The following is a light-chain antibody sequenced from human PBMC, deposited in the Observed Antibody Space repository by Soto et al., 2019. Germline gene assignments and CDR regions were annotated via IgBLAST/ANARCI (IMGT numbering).Light chain of an antibody. J-gene: IGKJ1*01. CDR3: QQYGSSGT. V-gene: IGKV3-20*01. CDR2: GAS. Sequence: VLLTQSPVTLSVSPGERATLSCRASQSISNNLAWYQQKPGQAPRLLIYGASNRATGIPDRFSGSGSGTDFTLTISRLEPEDFAVYYCQQYGSSGTFGQGTKVDIK. CDR1: QSISNN.